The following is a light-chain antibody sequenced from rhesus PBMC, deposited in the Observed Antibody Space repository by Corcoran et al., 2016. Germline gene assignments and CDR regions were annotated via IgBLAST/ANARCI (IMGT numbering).Light chain of an antibody. CDR3: QQYYSYPYS. CDR2: SAS. J-gene: IGKJ2*01. CDR1: QSFSSS. Sequence: DIQMTQSPSSLSASVGDTVTITCRASQSFSSSLAWYQQKPGKAPKLLIYSASSLQSGVPSRFSGSKYGTDFTLTISSLQPEDIASYYCQQYYSYPYSFGQGTKVEIK. V-gene: IGKV1-46*01.